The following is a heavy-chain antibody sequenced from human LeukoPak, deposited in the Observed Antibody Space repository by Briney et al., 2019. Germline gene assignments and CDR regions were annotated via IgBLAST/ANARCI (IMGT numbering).Heavy chain of an antibody. V-gene: IGHV4-59*01. CDR3: ASSWFGELLFDY. Sequence: SETLSLTCTVSGGSISSYYWSWVRQPPGKGVEWIGDIYYSGSTNYNPSLKSRVTISVDTSKNQFSLKLSSVTAADTAVYYCASSWFGELLFDYWGQGTLVTVSS. D-gene: IGHD3-10*01. CDR2: IYYSGST. CDR1: GGSISSYY. J-gene: IGHJ4*02.